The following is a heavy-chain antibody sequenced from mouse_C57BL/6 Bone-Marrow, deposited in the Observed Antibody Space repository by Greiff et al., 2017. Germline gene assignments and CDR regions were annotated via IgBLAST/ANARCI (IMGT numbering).Heavy chain of an antibody. CDR1: GYTFTDYY. CDR3: ARSLLRSDY. CDR2: INPNNGGT. Sequence: EVQLQQSGPELVKPGASVKISCKASGYTFTDYYMNWVKQSHGKSLEWIGDINPNNGGTSYNQKFKGKATLTVDKSSSTAYMELRSLPSEDSAVYYCARSLLRSDYWGQGTTLTVSS. J-gene: IGHJ2*01. V-gene: IGHV1-26*01. D-gene: IGHD1-1*01.